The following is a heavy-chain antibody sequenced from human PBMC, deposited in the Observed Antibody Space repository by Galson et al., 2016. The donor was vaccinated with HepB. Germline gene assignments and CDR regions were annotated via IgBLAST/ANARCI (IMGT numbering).Heavy chain of an antibody. CDR3: ARDLWRGGRIDY. D-gene: IGHD4-23*01. Sequence: LRPAGAASGSTFRNYWVHWGRQAPGKGLVWVSHITIDGSTTTYADSVKGRFTISRDNAKNTLYLQMNSLRAEDRAVYYCARDLWRGGRIDYWGQGTLVTVSS. V-gene: IGHV3-74*01. CDR2: ITIDGSTT. J-gene: IGHJ4*02. CDR1: GSTFRNYW.